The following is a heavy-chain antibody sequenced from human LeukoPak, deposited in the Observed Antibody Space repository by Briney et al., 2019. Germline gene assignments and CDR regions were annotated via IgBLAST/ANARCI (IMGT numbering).Heavy chain of an antibody. J-gene: IGHJ6*03. D-gene: IGHD6-19*01. CDR1: DGSFSGYY. CDR2: INHSGST. V-gene: IGHV4-34*01. Sequence: SETLSLTCAVYDGSFSGYYWSWIRQPPGKRLEWIGEINHSGSTNYSPSLKSRVTISLDTSKSQFSLKVRYVTAADTAVYYCARGAVGDYYYYYYMDVWGKGTTVTVSS. CDR3: ARGAVGDYYYYYYMDV.